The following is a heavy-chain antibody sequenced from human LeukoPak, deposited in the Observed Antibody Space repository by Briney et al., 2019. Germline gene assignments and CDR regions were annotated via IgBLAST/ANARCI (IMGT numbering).Heavy chain of an antibody. V-gene: IGHV3-49*04. J-gene: IGHJ3*02. Sequence: GGSLRLSCTASGFTFGDYAMSWVRQAPGKGLEWVGFIRSKAYGGTTEYAASVKGRFTISRDDSKSIAYLQMNSLKTEDTAVYYCTRDLVGYYYDSSGYLGGAFDIWSQGTMVTVSS. CDR3: TRDLVGYYYDSSGYLGGAFDI. CDR2: IRSKAYGGTT. D-gene: IGHD3-22*01. CDR1: GFTFGDYA.